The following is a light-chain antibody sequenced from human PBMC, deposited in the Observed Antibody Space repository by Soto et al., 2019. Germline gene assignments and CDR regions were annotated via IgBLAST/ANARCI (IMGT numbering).Light chain of an antibody. CDR2: GAS. CDR3: ISYTGSSTSYV. Sequence: QSVLTQPASVSXXPGQSITISCSGTRSDIGSYNYVAWYQQFPGKTPKILIYGASTRPSGVSSRFSGSKSGNTASLTISGLQAEDEADYYCISYTGSSTSYVFGSGTKLTVL. V-gene: IGLV2-14*01. CDR1: RSDIGSYNY. J-gene: IGLJ1*01.